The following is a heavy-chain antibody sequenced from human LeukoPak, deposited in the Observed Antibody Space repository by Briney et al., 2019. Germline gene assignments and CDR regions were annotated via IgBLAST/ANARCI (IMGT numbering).Heavy chain of an antibody. CDR1: GFTFNSYA. J-gene: IGHJ5*02. CDR3: AKEPREYCSSSACPNWLDP. D-gene: IGHD2/OR15-2a*01. CDR2: ISASGGTT. Sequence: GGSLRLSCAASGFTFNSYAMSWVRQAPGEGLEWVSAISASGGTTYYADSVRGRFTISRDNSENTLYLQMNSLRVEDTAVYYCAKEPREYCSSSACPNWLDPWGQGALVTVS. V-gene: IGHV3-23*01.